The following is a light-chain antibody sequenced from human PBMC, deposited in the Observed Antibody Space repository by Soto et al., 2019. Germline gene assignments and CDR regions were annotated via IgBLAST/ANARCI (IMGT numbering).Light chain of an antibody. J-gene: IGLJ2*01. CDR2: EVS. V-gene: IGLV2-23*02. CDR3: CSYSGSRSYVV. Sequence: QSALTQPASVSGSPGQSITISCTGTSSDVGSYNLVSWYQQHPGKAPKLMIYEVSKRPSGVSNRFSGSKSGNTASLTISGLQAEDEADYYCCSYSGSRSYVVFGGGIKLTVL. CDR1: SSDVGSYNL.